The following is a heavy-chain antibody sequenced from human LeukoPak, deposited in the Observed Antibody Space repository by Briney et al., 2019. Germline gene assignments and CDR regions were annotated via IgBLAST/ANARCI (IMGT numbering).Heavy chain of an antibody. Sequence: KSSETLSLTCTVSGGSIRSFYWSWIRQPPGKGLEWIGYIYYSGNTNYNPSLKSRVTISVDTSKNQFSLKVSSVTAADTAVYYCARGGNSYGYLDYWDQGTLVTVSS. CDR3: ARGGNSYGYLDY. CDR2: IYYSGNT. J-gene: IGHJ4*02. CDR1: GGSIRSFY. V-gene: IGHV4-59*01. D-gene: IGHD5-18*01.